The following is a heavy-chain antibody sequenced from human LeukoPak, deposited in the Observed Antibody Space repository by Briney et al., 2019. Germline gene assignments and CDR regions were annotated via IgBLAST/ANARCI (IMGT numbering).Heavy chain of an antibody. V-gene: IGHV3-49*03. CDR2: IRSKAYGGTT. Sequence: TGGSLRLSCTASGFTFGDYAMSWFRQAPGKGLEWVGFIRSKAYGGTTEYAASVKGRFTISRDDSKSIAYLQMNSLKTEDTAVYYCTRDRSSSWYMADYYYYGMDVWGQGTTVTVSS. D-gene: IGHD6-13*01. CDR1: GFTFGDYA. CDR3: TRDRSSSWYMADYYYYGMDV. J-gene: IGHJ6*02.